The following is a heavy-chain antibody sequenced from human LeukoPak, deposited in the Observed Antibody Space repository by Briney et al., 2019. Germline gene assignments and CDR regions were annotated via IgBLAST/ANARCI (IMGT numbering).Heavy chain of an antibody. CDR2: INQDGGQI. J-gene: IGHJ4*02. V-gene: IGHV3-7*01. Sequence: GGSLRLSCVASGFTFSHYWMSWVRQAPGRGLEWVANINQDGGQIYYVDSVEGRFTISRDNPKNSVYLQVNSLRAEDTAVYCCARIGYSSSSFDYWGQGTLVTVSS. D-gene: IGHD6-6*01. CDR3: ARIGYSSSSFDY. CDR1: GFTFSHYW.